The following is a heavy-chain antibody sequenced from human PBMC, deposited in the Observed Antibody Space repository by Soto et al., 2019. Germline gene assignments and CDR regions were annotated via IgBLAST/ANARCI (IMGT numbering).Heavy chain of an antibody. CDR3: ARGGYDFWSGVSYYYYGMDV. V-gene: IGHV3-30-3*01. CDR2: ISYDGSNK. Sequence: PGGSLRLSCAASGFTFSSYAMHWVRQAPGKGLEWVAVISYDGSNKYYADSVKGRFTISRDNSKNTLYLQMNSLRAEDTAVYYCARGGYDFWSGVSYYYYGMDVWGQGTTVTVSS. D-gene: IGHD3-3*01. J-gene: IGHJ6*02. CDR1: GFTFSSYA.